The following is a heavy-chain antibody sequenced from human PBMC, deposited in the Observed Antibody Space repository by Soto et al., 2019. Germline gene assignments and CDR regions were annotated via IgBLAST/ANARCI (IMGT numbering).Heavy chain of an antibody. CDR1: GGSISSGDYY. Sequence: SETLSLTCTVSGGSISSGDYYWSWIRQPPGKGLEWIGYIYYSGSTYYNPSLKSRVTISVDTSKNQFSLKLSSVTAADTAVYYCARARGFGELPTDYWGRGTLVTVSS. D-gene: IGHD3-10*01. J-gene: IGHJ4*02. V-gene: IGHV4-30-4*01. CDR3: ARARGFGELPTDY. CDR2: IYYSGST.